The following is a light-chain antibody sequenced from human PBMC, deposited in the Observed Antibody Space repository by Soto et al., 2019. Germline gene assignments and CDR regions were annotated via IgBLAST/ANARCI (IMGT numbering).Light chain of an antibody. V-gene: IGKV3-20*01. Sequence: EVVLTQSPGTLSLARGEIATLSWWASQSVSNRYLAWYQQKPGQAPRLLIYGASSRAAGIPDRFSGSGSGTDFTLTISRLEPEDFAVYYCQQYDSSWTFGQGSKV. J-gene: IGKJ1*01. CDR3: QQYDSSWT. CDR2: GAS. CDR1: QSVSNRY.